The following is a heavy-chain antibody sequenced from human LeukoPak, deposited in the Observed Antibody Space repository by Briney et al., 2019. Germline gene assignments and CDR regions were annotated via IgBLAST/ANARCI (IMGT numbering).Heavy chain of an antibody. CDR3: ARSSPYSSGWYVHYYYYMDV. CDR1: GGSISSSSYY. CDR2: IYYGEST. V-gene: IGHV4-39*07. J-gene: IGHJ6*03. D-gene: IGHD6-19*01. Sequence: SQTLSLTCTVSGGSISSSSYYWGWIRQPPGKGLEWIGSIYYGESTSYNPSLKSRVTISVDTSKNQFSLKLSSVTAADTAVYYCARSSPYSSGWYVHYYYYMDVWGKGTTVTVSS.